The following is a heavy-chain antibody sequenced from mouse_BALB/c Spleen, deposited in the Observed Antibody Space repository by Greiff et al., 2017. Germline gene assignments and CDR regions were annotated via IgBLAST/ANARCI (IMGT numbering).Heavy chain of an antibody. CDR3: ARRGWDDYFDY. D-gene: IGHD4-1*01. CDR1: GFTFSSYA. V-gene: IGHV5-9-3*01. CDR2: ISSGGSYT. Sequence: EVQVVESGGGLVKPGGSLKLSCAASGFTFSSYAMSWVRQTPEKRLEWVATISSGGSYTYYPDSVKGRFTISRDNAKNTLYLQMSSLRSEDTAMYYCARRGWDDYFDYWGQGTTLTVSS. J-gene: IGHJ2*01.